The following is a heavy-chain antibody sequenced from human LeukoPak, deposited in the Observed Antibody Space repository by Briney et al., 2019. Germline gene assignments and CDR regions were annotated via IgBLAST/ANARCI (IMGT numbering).Heavy chain of an antibody. D-gene: IGHD3-10*01. CDR3: AKDFLRAMVRGVMNY. CDR1: GFTFSSYA. Sequence: PGGSLRLSCAASGFTFSSYAMSWVRQAPGKGLEWVSAISGSGGSTYYADSVKGRFTISRDNSKNTLYLQMNSLRAEDTAVYYCAKDFLRAMVRGVMNYWGQGTLVTVSS. CDR2: ISGSGGST. V-gene: IGHV3-23*01. J-gene: IGHJ4*02.